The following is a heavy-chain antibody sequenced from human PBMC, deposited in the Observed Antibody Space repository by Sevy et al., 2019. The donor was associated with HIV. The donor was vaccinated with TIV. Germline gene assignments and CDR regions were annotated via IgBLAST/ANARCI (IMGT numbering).Heavy chain of an antibody. D-gene: IGHD6-13*01. CDR1: GYLFISFV. J-gene: IGHJ4*02. V-gene: IGHV1-3*01. Sequence: ASVKVSCKASGYLFISFVMHWVRQGPGQGLEWVGWINVGNGNTKYSQKFQDRVTITRDASTSTTYMELTSLTSEDTAIYYCTREAKQQLSQYFFDFWGQGTLVTVSS. CDR3: TREAKQQLSQYFFDF. CDR2: INVGNGNT.